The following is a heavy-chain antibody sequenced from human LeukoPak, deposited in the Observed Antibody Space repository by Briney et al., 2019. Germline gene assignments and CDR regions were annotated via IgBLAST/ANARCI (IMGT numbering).Heavy chain of an antibody. CDR1: GFTFSNHA. CDR3: AKDGFDYYDSSGYYYFNY. Sequence: GGSLRLSCAASGFTFSNHAMSWVRQAPGKGLQWVSAISGGGVAIYYADSVKGRFTISRDNSKNTLYLQMNSLRAEDTAVYCCAKDGFDYYDSSGYYYFNYWGQGTLVTVSS. J-gene: IGHJ4*02. D-gene: IGHD3-22*01. CDR2: ISGGGVAI. V-gene: IGHV3-23*01.